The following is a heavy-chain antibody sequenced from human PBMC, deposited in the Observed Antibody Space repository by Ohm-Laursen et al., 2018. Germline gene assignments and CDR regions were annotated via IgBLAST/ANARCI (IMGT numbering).Heavy chain of an antibody. D-gene: IGHD3-10*01. CDR2: INHRGTT. V-gene: IGHV4-34*01. CDR1: GESFSGSY. Sequence: GTLSLTCTVYGESFSGSYCSWIRQPPGKGLEWIGEINHRGTTNYKSSLKSRVTISVDTSKTQFSLKLSSVTAADTAVYYCARQRSGSTGMDVWGQGTTVIVSS. J-gene: IGHJ6*02. CDR3: ARQRSGSTGMDV.